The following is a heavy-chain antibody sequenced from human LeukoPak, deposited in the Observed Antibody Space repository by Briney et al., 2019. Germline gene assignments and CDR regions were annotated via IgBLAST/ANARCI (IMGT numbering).Heavy chain of an antibody. CDR2: IYSGGST. CDR1: EFSVGSNY. Sequence: GGSLRLSCAASEFSVGSNYMTWVRQAPGKGLEWVSLIYSGGSTYYADSVKGRFTISRDNAKNSLYLQMNSLRAEDTALYYCAKGSSFPIPRSWAFDIWGQGTMVTVSS. D-gene: IGHD2-2*02. V-gene: IGHV3-53*05. CDR3: AKGSSFPIPRSWAFDI. J-gene: IGHJ3*02.